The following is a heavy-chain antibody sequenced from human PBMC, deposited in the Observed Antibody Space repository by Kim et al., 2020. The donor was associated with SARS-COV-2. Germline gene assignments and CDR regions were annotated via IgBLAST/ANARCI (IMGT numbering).Heavy chain of an antibody. Sequence: GGSLRLSCAASGFTFSSYSMNWVRQAPGKGLEWVSSISSSSSYIYYADSVKGRFTISRDNAKNSLYLQMNSLRAEDTAVYYCARNVDTAMDDAFDIWGQGTMVTVSS. CDR3: ARNVDTAMDDAFDI. CDR2: ISSSSSYI. V-gene: IGHV3-21*01. J-gene: IGHJ3*02. CDR1: GFTFSSYS. D-gene: IGHD5-18*01.